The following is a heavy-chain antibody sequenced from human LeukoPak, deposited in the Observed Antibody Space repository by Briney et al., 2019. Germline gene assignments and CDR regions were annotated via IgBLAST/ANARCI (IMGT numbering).Heavy chain of an antibody. CDR1: GGTFSSYA. CDR2: IIPIFGTA. D-gene: IGHD5-24*01. V-gene: IGHV1-69*05. J-gene: IGHJ3*02. Sequence: GASVKVSCKASGGTFSSYAISWVRQAPGQGLEWMGRIIPIFGTANYAQKFQGRVTITTDESTSTADMELSSLRSEDTAVYYCASRHPRDGYNYAFDIWGQGTMVTVSS. CDR3: ASRHPRDGYNYAFDI.